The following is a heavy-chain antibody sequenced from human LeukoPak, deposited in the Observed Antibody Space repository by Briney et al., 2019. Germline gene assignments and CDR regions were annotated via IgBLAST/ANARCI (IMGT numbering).Heavy chain of an antibody. D-gene: IGHD2-8*01. CDR1: GGSISSGGYY. CDR2: IYYSGST. J-gene: IGHJ5*02. V-gene: IGHV4-31*03. Sequence: SQTQSLTCTVSGGSISSGGYYWSWIRQHPGKGLEWIGYIYYSGSTYYSPSLKSRVTISVDTSKNQFSLKLSSVTAADTAVYYCARLNDANNWFDPWGQGTLVTVSS. CDR3: ARLNDANNWFDP.